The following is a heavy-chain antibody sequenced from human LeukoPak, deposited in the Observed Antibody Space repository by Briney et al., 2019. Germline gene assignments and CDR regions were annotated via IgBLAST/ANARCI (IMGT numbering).Heavy chain of an antibody. J-gene: IGHJ5*02. D-gene: IGHD6-13*01. CDR3: AKAGFSSSWSKPDNWFDP. CDR2: ISSSSSYI. CDR1: GFTFSSYS. Sequence: PGGSLRLSCAASGFTFSSYSMNWVRQAPGKGLEWVSSISSSSSYIYYADSVKGRFTISRDNAKNSLYLQMNSLRAEDTAVYFCAKAGFSSSWSKPDNWFDPWGQGTLVTVSS. V-gene: IGHV3-21*04.